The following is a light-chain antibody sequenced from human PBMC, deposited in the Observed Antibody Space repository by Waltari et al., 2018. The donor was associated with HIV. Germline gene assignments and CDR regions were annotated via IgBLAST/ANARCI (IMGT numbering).Light chain of an antibody. CDR3: SSYTSSGTWV. CDR1: SSDIGGYNF. CDR2: EVN. V-gene: IGLV2-14*03. Sequence: QSALTQPASVSGSPGQSITISCTGTSSDIGGYNFVSWYQQHPGEAPKLMIYEVNNLPSGESYRFPASKTDNTASRTISGLQAEDVAEYYCSSYTSSGTWVFCGGTKLRVL. J-gene: IGLJ3*02.